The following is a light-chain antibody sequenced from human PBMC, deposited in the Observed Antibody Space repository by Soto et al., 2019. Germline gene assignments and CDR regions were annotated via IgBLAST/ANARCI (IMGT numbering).Light chain of an antibody. J-gene: IGKJ3*01. CDR2: DAS. CDR3: QQYSDFLIS. Sequence: DIPMTQSPSTLSASVGDRVTITCRARQSISRSLAWYQQKPGKAPSLLIYDASSLEGGVPSRFSGSGFGTEFTLTITNLQPADFATYYCQQYSDFLISFGPGTTVDFK. V-gene: IGKV1-5*01. CDR1: QSISRS.